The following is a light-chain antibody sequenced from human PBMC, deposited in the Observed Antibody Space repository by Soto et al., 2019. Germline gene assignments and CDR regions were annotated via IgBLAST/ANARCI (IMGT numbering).Light chain of an antibody. J-gene: IGKJ4*01. CDR3: QQRTDWPPLT. CDR1: QSVSSN. CDR2: GAS. Sequence: EIVMTQSPATLSVSPGERATLSCRASQSVSSNLAWYQQKPGQAPRLLIYGASTRATGIPARFSGSGSGTEFTLTISSLQSEDFAVYYCQQRTDWPPLTFGGGTNVQIK. V-gene: IGKV3-15*01.